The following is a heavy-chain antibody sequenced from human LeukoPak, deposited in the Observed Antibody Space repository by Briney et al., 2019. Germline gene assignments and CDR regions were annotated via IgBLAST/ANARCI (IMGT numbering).Heavy chain of an antibody. D-gene: IGHD2-15*01. Sequence: GGSLRLSCAASGFTFDDYGMSWVRQAPGKGLEWVSGINWNGGSTGYADSVKGRFTISRDNAKNSLYLQMNSLRAEDTALYYCARSSVVVVAATSHYYMDVWGKGTTVTVSS. V-gene: IGHV3-20*04. CDR3: ARSSVVVVAATSHYYMDV. CDR2: INWNGGST. J-gene: IGHJ6*03. CDR1: GFTFDDYG.